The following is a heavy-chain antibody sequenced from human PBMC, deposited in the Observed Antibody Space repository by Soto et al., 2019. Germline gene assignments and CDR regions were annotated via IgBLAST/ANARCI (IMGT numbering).Heavy chain of an antibody. D-gene: IGHD2-21*02. CDR2: ISGSGGSI. V-gene: IGHV3-23*01. CDR1: GFTFSIYA. J-gene: IGHJ2*01. CDR3: AITPTCGDDCRAGTFRFFDL. Sequence: EVQLLESGGGLVQPGGSLRLSCAASGFTFSIYAMSWVRQAPGKGLEWVSAISGSGGSIYFANSVKGRFTISRDNSKDTMYLQMNSLRAEDTAVYYCAITPTCGDDCRAGTFRFFDLWGRGTLVTVSS.